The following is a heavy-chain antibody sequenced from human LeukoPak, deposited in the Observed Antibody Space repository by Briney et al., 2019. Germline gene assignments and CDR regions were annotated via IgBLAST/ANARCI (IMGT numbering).Heavy chain of an antibody. V-gene: IGHV3-21*01. J-gene: IGHJ5*02. Sequence: GRSLRLSCAASGFTFSSYGMHWVRQAPGKGLEWVSSISSSSSYIYYADSVKGRFTISRDNAKNSLYLQMNSLRAEDTAVYYCAREGGYSSSPWGQGTLVTVSS. CDR1: GFTFSSYG. CDR2: ISSSSSYI. D-gene: IGHD6-13*01. CDR3: AREGGYSSSP.